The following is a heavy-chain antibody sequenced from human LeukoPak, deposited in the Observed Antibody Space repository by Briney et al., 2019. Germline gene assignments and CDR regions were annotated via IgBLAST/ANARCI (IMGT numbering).Heavy chain of an antibody. J-gene: IGHJ5*02. CDR3: ARRPIAAAGTPLPIVYGP. D-gene: IGHD6-13*01. V-gene: IGHV4-38-2*02. CDR2: IYHSGST. Sequence: SETLSLTCTVSGYSISSGYYWGWIRQPPGKGLEWIGRIYHSGSTYYNPSLKSRVTISVDTSKNQFSLKLSSVTAADTAVYYCARRPIAAAGTPLPIVYGPWGQGTLVTVSS. CDR1: GYSISSGYY.